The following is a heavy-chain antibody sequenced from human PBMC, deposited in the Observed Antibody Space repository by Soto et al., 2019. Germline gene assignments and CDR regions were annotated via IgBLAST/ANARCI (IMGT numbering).Heavy chain of an antibody. Sequence: QVRLVQSGAEVREPGASVKVSCKASGYTFTRYRVHWVRQAPGQGLEWMAIINPNDGTTTYTQKFQGRVTVTSDTPTSTVHMELSSLTSEDTAVYYCTCFLLASWGQGTLVTVSS. CDR2: INPNDGTT. V-gene: IGHV1-46*01. D-gene: IGHD3-16*01. CDR3: TCFLLAS. CDR1: GYTFTRYR. J-gene: IGHJ4*02.